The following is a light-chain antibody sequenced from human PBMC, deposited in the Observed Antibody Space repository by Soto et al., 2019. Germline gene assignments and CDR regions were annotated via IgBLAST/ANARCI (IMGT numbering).Light chain of an antibody. J-gene: IGLJ1*01. CDR2: EVN. V-gene: IGLV2-8*01. Sequence: QSALTQPPSASGSPGQSVTSSCTGTSSDVGGYNYVSWYQQYPGKVPKLMVYEVNKRPSGVPDRFSGSKSGNTASLTVSGLQADDEADYYCTSYAGGNNVFGTGTKVTVL. CDR3: TSYAGGNNV. CDR1: SSDVGGYNY.